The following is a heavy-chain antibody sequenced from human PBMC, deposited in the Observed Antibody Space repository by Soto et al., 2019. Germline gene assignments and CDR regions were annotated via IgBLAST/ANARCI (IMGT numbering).Heavy chain of an antibody. CDR1: GFNFNSYA. Sequence: GGSLRLSCAASGFNFNSYAMHWVRQAPGKGLEWVAVISHDGSNEFYGDSVKGRFTISRDNSKSTLYLQMNSLRAEDTAVYYCAKSLGELSSRRNYYYYYGMDVWGQGTTVTVSS. V-gene: IGHV3-30*18. D-gene: IGHD3-16*02. CDR2: ISHDGSNE. CDR3: AKSLGELSSRRNYYYYYGMDV. J-gene: IGHJ6*02.